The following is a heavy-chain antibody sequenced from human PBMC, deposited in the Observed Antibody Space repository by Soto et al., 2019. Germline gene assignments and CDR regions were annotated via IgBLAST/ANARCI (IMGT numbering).Heavy chain of an antibody. CDR2: RWYDGNNK. CDR3: TSDRYPGLAAGGPAY. CDR1: GFTFSSYG. V-gene: IGHV3-33*01. Sequence: QVQLVESGGGVVQPGRSLRLSCEASGFTFSSYGMHWVRQAPGKGLEWVAVRWYDGNNKYYADSVKGRITISRDNSKNTLYLQMNSLRGEDTDVYYCTSDRYPGLAAGGPAYWGQGTLVTVSS. D-gene: IGHD6-13*01. J-gene: IGHJ4*02.